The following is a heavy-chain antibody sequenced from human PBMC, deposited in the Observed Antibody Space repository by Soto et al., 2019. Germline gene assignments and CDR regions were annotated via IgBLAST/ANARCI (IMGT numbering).Heavy chain of an antibody. J-gene: IGHJ4*02. V-gene: IGHV1-18*04. CDR1: GYTFTNYG. Sequence: GASVKVSCKASGYTFTNYGLSWVRQAPGQGLEWMGWITVYSGTTDHAQKFQGRVTMTSDTSISTAHMELSSLRSEDTAVYYCARRAETNGWNGFGADKYYFDFWGQGTLVTVSS. CDR3: ARRAETNGWNGFGADKYYFDF. D-gene: IGHD1-1*01. CDR2: ITVYSGTT.